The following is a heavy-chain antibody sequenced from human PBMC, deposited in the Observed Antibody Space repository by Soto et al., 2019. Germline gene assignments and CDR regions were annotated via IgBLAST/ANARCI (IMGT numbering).Heavy chain of an antibody. V-gene: IGHV1-18*01. CDR3: ARHSEAGYSSSWYSWFEP. CDR1: GYTFTSYG. J-gene: IGHJ5*02. Sequence: ASVKVSCKASGYTFTSYGISWVRQAPGQGLEWMGWISAYNGNTNYAQKLQGRVTMTTDTSTSTAYMELRSLRSDDTAVYYCARHSEAGYSSSWYSWFEPWGQTTLVLVSS. D-gene: IGHD6-13*01. CDR2: ISAYNGNT.